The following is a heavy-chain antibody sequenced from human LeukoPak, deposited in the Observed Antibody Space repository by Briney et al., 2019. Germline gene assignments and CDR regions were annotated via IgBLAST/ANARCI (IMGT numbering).Heavy chain of an antibody. V-gene: IGHV3-7*01. CDR2: LSPEGGDK. CDR1: GFSFRTYW. CDR3: ARDAYTSASDS. J-gene: IGHJ5*01. Sequence: GGSLRPSCAASGFSFRTYWMTWVRQAPGKGLEWVANLSPEGGDKFYVDSVKGRFTIFRDNAKSSVYLQMSSLRVEDTAVYYCARDAYTSASDSWGQGTLVSVSS. D-gene: IGHD3-16*01.